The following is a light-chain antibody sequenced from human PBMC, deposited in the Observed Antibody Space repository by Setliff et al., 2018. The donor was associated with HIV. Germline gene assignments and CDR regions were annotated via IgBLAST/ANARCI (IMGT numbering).Light chain of an antibody. Sequence: QSALAQPASMSGSPGQSITVSCTGTSSDVGGFNFVSWYQQHPGKAPRLMIYDATNRPSGVSNRFSGSKSGNTASLTISGLQAEDEADYYCTSYANSSTYIFGTGTKVTVL. CDR1: SSDVGGFNF. CDR3: TSYANSSTYI. CDR2: DAT. V-gene: IGLV2-14*03. J-gene: IGLJ1*01.